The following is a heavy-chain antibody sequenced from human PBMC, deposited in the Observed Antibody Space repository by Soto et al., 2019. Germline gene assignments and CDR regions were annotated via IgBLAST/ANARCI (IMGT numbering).Heavy chain of an antibody. CDR2: INPSGGST. J-gene: IGHJ4*02. D-gene: IGHD3-22*01. CDR1: GYTFTSYN. Sequence: ASVKGACKASGYTFTSYNMHWVRQAPGQGLEWMGIINPSGGSTSYAQKFQGRVTMTRDTSTSTVYMELSSLRSEDTAVYYCARPGSGYYLPFDYWGQGTLVTVSS. CDR3: ARPGSGYYLPFDY. V-gene: IGHV1-46*01.